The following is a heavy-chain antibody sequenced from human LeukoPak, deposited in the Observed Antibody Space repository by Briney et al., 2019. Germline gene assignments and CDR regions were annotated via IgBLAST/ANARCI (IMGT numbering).Heavy chain of an antibody. V-gene: IGHV1-46*01. D-gene: IGHD3-10*01. Sequence: ASVKVSCKASGYTFTGYYMHWVRQAPGQGLEWMGIINPSGGSTSYAQKFQGRVTMTRDMSTSTAYMELSRLRSDDTAVYYCARSTSTIWFGPEDYWGQGTLVTVSS. CDR1: GYTFTGYY. J-gene: IGHJ4*02. CDR3: ARSTSTIWFGPEDY. CDR2: INPSGGST.